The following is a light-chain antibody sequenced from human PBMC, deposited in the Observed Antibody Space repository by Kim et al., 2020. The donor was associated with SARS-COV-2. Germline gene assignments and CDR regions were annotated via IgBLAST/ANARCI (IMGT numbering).Light chain of an antibody. V-gene: IGKV3-15*01. CDR3: QQYNDWLT. J-gene: IGKJ4*01. CDR1: QSIRSS. Sequence: LSVSPGERVILSCRASQSIRSSIAWYQQKPGQTPRLLIYGASTRATGIPASFSGTGSGTEFTLTISSLQSEDFAVYYCQQYNDWLTFGGGTKLEI. CDR2: GAS.